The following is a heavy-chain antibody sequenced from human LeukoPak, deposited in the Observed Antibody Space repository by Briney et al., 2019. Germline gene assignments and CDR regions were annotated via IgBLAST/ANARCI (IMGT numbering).Heavy chain of an antibody. J-gene: IGHJ4*02. V-gene: IGHV2-5*02. CDR3: ARITIFEQIFDY. D-gene: IGHD3-9*01. CDR2: IYWDDDK. CDR1: GFALTTSGVG. Sequence: ESGPTLVKPTQTLTLTCTFSGFALTTSGVGVGWIRQPPGKALEWLALIYWDDDKRYSPSLKSRLTITKDTSKNQVVLTMTNMDPVDTATYYCARITIFEQIFDYWGQGSLVTVSS.